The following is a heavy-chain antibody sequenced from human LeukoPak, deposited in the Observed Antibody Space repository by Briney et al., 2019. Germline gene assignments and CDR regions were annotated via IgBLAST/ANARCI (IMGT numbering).Heavy chain of an antibody. Sequence: SVTVSCKASGGTFSSYAISWARQAPGQGLEWMGGIIPIFGTANYAQKFQGRVTITADKSTSTAYMELSSLRSEDTAVYYCARGTRPYYYYGMDVWGKGTTVTVSS. D-gene: IGHD1-1*01. CDR2: IIPIFGTA. V-gene: IGHV1-69*06. CDR1: GGTFSSYA. CDR3: ARGTRPYYYYGMDV. J-gene: IGHJ6*04.